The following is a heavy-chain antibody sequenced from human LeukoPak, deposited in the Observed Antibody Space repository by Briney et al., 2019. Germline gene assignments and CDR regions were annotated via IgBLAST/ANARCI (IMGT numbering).Heavy chain of an antibody. CDR2: ISAYNGNT. J-gene: IGHJ6*03. V-gene: IGHV1-18*01. CDR3: ARDTPPADFWSGYYTSYYYYMDV. D-gene: IGHD3-3*01. CDR1: GYTFTRYG. Sequence: ASVTVSCKASGYTFTRYGISGVRPAPGQGLEWMGWISAYNGNTNYPQKLQGRVTMTTDTSTSTAYMEVRSLRSDDTAVYYCARDTPPADFWSGYYTSYYYYMDVWDKGTTVTVSS.